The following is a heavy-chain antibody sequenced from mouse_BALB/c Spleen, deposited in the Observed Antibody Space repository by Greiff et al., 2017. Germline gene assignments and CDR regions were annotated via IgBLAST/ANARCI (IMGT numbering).Heavy chain of an antibody. J-gene: IGHJ4*01. Sequence: EVKLVESGGGLVQPGGSRKLSCAASGFTFSSFGMHWVRQAPEKGLEWVAYISSGSSTIYYADTVKGRFTISRDNPKNTLFLQMTSLRSEDTAMYYCARKGVYYGSSLYYAMDYWGQGTSVTVSS. CDR2: ISSGSSTI. CDR1: GFTFSSFG. CDR3: ARKGVYYGSSLYYAMDY. V-gene: IGHV5-17*02. D-gene: IGHD1-1*01.